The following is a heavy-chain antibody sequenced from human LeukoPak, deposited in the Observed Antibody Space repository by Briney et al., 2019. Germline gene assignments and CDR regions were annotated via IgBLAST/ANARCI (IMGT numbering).Heavy chain of an antibody. D-gene: IGHD3-10*01. V-gene: IGHV4-34*01. J-gene: IGHJ4*02. CDR1: GGSFSGYY. CDR2: INHSGST. CDR3: ASLDPYGSGSYEDY. Sequence: SETLSLTCAVYGGSFSGYYWSWIRQPPGKGLEWIGEINHSGSTYYNPSLKSRVTISVDTSKNQFSLKLSSVTAADTAVYYCASLDPYGSGSYEDYWGQGTLVTVSS.